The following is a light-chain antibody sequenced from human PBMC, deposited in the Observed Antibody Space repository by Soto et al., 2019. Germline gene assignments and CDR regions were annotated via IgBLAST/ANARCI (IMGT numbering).Light chain of an antibody. CDR3: QQYNNWPPWT. Sequence: EIVMTQSPATLSVSPGERATLSCRASQSVSSNLAWYQQKPGQAPRLLIHGASTRATGIPARFSGSGSGTEFTLTISSLQSEDCAVYYCQQYNNWPPWTVGQATKVDI. V-gene: IGKV3-15*01. J-gene: IGKJ1*01. CDR2: GAS. CDR1: QSVSSN.